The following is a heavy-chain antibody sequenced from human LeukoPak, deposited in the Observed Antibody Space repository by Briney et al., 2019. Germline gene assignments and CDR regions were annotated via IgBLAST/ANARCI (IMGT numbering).Heavy chain of an antibody. Sequence: ASVKVSCKASGYAFTSYGISWVRQAPGQGLEWMGWISAYNGNTDYAQKLQGRVTMTTDTSTSTAYMELRSLRSDDTAVYYCARGRYSGSYYIGYFDYWGQGTLVTVSS. V-gene: IGHV1-18*01. D-gene: IGHD1-26*01. CDR1: GYAFTSYG. CDR2: ISAYNGNT. J-gene: IGHJ4*02. CDR3: ARGRYSGSYYIGYFDY.